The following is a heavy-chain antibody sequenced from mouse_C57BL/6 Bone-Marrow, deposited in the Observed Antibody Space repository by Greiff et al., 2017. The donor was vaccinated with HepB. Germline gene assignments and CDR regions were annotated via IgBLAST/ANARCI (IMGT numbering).Heavy chain of an antibody. J-gene: IGHJ3*01. D-gene: IGHD1-1*01. Sequence: QVHVQQPGAELVKPGASVKLSCKASGYTFTSYWMHWVKQRPGRGLEWIGRIDPNSGCTKYNQKFKSKATLTVDKSSSTSYMQLSNLTSEDSAVYDFAREEIENYGNSIAYWGQGTLITVTA. CDR2: IDPNSGCT. CDR3: AREEIENYGNSIAY. V-gene: IGHV1-72*01. CDR1: GYTFTSYW.